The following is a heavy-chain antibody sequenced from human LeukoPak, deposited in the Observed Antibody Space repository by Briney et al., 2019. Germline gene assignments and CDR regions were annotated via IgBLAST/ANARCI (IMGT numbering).Heavy chain of an antibody. V-gene: IGHV4-59*08. CDR1: GGSISSYY. D-gene: IGHD1-26*01. CDR3: ARHGSVSGSYYGQVAY. Sequence: SETLSLTCTVSGGSISSYYWSWIRQPPGKGLEWIGYIYYSGSTNYNPSLKSRVTISVDTSKNPFSLKLSSVTAADTPVYYCARHGSVSGSYYGQVAYWGQGTLVTVSS. J-gene: IGHJ4*02. CDR2: IYYSGST.